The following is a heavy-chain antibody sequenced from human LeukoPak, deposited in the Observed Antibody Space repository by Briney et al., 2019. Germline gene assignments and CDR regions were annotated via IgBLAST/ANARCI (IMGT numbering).Heavy chain of an antibody. CDR3: ARSPSGYSGYDPVYY. V-gene: IGHV1-69*13. Sequence: SVKVSCKASGYAFTSYGISWVRQAPGQGLEWMGGIIPMSGTANSAQKFQGRVTITADESTSTAYMELSSLRSEDTAVYYCARSPSGYSGYDPVYYWGQGTLVTVSS. CDR1: GYAFTSYG. D-gene: IGHD5-12*01. CDR2: IIPMSGTA. J-gene: IGHJ4*02.